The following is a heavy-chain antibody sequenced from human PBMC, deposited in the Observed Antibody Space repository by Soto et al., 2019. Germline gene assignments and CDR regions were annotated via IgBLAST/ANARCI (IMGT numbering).Heavy chain of an antibody. CDR1: GFTFSSYG. J-gene: IGHJ4*02. D-gene: IGHD6-13*01. CDR3: ARDKGDSSSWSFFF. Sequence: GGSLRLSCAASGFTFSSYGMHWVRQAPGKGLEWVAVIWYDGSNKYYADSVKGRFTISRDNSKNTLYLQMNSLRAEDTAVYYCARDKGDSSSWSFFFWGQGTLVTVSS. CDR2: IWYDGSNK. V-gene: IGHV3-33*01.